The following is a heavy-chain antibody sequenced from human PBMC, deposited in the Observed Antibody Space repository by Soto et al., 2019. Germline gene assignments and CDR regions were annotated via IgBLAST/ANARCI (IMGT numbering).Heavy chain of an antibody. CDR3: AREVVLVPAATPPAADY. J-gene: IGHJ4*02. CDR2: ISAYNGNT. CDR1: GYTFTSYG. Sequence: QVQLVQSGAEVKKPGASVKVSCKASGYTFTSYGISWVRQAPGQGLEWMGWISAYNGNTNYAQKLQGRVTMTTDTSTSTAYMELRSLRSDDTAVYYCAREVVLVPAATPPAADYWGQGTLVTVSS. V-gene: IGHV1-18*01. D-gene: IGHD2-2*01.